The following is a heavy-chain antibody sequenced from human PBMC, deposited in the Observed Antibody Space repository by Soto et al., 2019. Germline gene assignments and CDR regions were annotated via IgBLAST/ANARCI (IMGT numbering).Heavy chain of an antibody. CDR2: IYNDGTT. D-gene: IGHD3-10*01. CDR3: VRPLPSGRNYGMDV. J-gene: IGHJ6*02. V-gene: IGHV3-53*01. Sequence: CTAYGLGVRNNYMSWVRQAPGMGLEWVSVIYNDGTTYYADSVKGRFTLSRDTSKNTLSLQMDSLRAEDTAVYYCVRPLPSGRNYGMDVWGQGTTVTVSS. CDR1: GLGVRNNY.